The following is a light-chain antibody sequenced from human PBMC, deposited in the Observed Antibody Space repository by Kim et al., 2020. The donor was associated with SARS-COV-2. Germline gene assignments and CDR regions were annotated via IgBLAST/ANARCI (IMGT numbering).Light chain of an antibody. V-gene: IGKV1-27*01. J-gene: IGKJ1*01. CDR3: QKYNSAPWT. Sequence: DFQMTQSPLSLSASVGDGFTITCRASHDINNHLAWYQQKPGKAPRLLIYAASALQSGVPARFSGSRSGTDFTLTISSLQPEDVATYYCQKYNSAPWTFGQGTKVDIK. CDR2: AAS. CDR1: HDINNH.